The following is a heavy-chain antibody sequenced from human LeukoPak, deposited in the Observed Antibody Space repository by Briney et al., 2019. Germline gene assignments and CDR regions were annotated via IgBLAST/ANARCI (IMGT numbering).Heavy chain of an antibody. CDR3: AKGPSYYYYMDV. Sequence: GGSLRLSCAASGFTMSNNYMSWVRQAPGKGPEWVSVIYDGGITYYTDSVKGRFTISRDDSKNTLHLQMNSLRVDDTAVYYCAKGPSYYYYMDVWGKGTTVTVSS. CDR1: GFTMSNNY. V-gene: IGHV3-66*01. J-gene: IGHJ6*03. CDR2: IYDGGIT.